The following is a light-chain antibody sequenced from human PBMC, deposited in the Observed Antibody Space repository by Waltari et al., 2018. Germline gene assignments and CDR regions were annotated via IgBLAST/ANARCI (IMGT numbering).Light chain of an antibody. J-gene: IGKJ2*02. Sequence: DIQMTQSPSTLSASVGDRVTITCRASQSISSWLAWYQQKPGKAPKLLIYKASSLESGVPSRFSGSGSGTEFILAISSLQPDDFATYYCQQLKSYPRTFGQGTKLEIK. CDR2: KAS. V-gene: IGKV1-5*03. CDR3: QQLKSYPRT. CDR1: QSISSW.